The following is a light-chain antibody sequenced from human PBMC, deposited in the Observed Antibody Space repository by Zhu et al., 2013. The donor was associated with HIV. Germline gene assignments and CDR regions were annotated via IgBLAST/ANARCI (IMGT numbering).Light chain of an antibody. Sequence: DIQMTQSPSALSASVGDRVTISCRASQSINNWLAWYQQKPGKSPNLLIYDASSLQSGVPSRFSGSGSGTDFTLTISSVQPEDFATYYCQQSYSVPSTFGPGTKVDMK. CDR1: QSINNW. CDR2: DAS. V-gene: IGKV1-39*01. J-gene: IGKJ3*01. CDR3: QQSYSVPST.